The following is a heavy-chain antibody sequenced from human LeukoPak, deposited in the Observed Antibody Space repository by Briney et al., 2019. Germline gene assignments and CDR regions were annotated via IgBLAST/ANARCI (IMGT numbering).Heavy chain of an antibody. V-gene: IGHV4-31*03. CDR3: ARAGGFFSPFGY. J-gene: IGHJ4*02. CDR1: GGSMSSGGYC. CDR2: IYYSGST. Sequence: PSETLSLTCTVSGGSMSSGGYCWSWIRQHPGKGLEWIGYIYYSGSTYYNPSLKSRVTISVDTSKNQFSLKLSSVTAADTAVYYCARAGGFFSPFGYWGQGTLVTVSS. D-gene: IGHD3-3*01.